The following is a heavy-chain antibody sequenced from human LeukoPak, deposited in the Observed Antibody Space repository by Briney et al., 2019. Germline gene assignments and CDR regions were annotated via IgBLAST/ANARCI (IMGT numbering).Heavy chain of an antibody. J-gene: IGHJ5*02. CDR1: GFTFSSHS. Sequence: GGSLRLSCAASGFTFSSHSMNWVRQAPGKGLEWLSYISGSGGAIYYADSVKGRFIISRDNAKNSLYLQMSSLRDEDTAVYYCARVLGGGWWFDPWGQGSLVTVSS. CDR3: ARVLGGGWWFDP. D-gene: IGHD3-16*01. V-gene: IGHV3-48*02. CDR2: ISGSGGAI.